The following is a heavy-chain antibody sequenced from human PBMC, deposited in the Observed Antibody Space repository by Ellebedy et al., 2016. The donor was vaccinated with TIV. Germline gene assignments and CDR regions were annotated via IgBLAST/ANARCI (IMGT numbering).Heavy chain of an antibody. CDR2: FNPDSGGA. J-gene: IGHJ5*02. D-gene: IGHD3-16*01. Sequence: AASVKVSCKTSGYTFTGYYIHWVRQAPGQGLEWMGWFNPDSGGANSAQKFQGRVTMAGDTSTSTAYMELGRPRPDDTAVYYCARSISYAAWFDPWGQGTLVTVSS. CDR3: ARSISYAAWFDP. V-gene: IGHV1-2*02. CDR1: GYTFTGYY.